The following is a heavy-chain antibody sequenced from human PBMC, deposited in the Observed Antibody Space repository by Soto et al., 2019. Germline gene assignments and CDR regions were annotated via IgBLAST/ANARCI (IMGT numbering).Heavy chain of an antibody. CDR3: SGGVGDAI. V-gene: IGHV3-7*04. CDR1: GFSFRSDW. CDR2: TNQDGSEK. J-gene: IGHJ4*02. Sequence: EDQLVESGGGLVQPGGSLRLTCAVSGFSFRSDWMNWVRQAPGKGLEWVAHTNQDGSEKYYLDSVKGRFTIFRDNAKNSRYLQMNSLRAEDTAVYYCSGGVGDAIWGQGTLVTVSS. D-gene: IGHD1-26*01.